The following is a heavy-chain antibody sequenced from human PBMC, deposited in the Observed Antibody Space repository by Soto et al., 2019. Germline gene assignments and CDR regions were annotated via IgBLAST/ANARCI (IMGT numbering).Heavy chain of an antibody. V-gene: IGHV1-18*01. D-gene: IGHD1-1*01. J-gene: IGHJ4*02. Sequence: QVHLVQSGAEVKKPGASVKVSCKGSGYTFTSYGITWVRQAPGKGLEWMGWISAHNGNTEYSQRLQGRVTVTRDTSTSTAYMELRSLRSDDTAVYYCARGRYGDYWGQGALVTVSS. CDR2: ISAHNGNT. CDR1: GYTFTSYG. CDR3: ARGRYGDY.